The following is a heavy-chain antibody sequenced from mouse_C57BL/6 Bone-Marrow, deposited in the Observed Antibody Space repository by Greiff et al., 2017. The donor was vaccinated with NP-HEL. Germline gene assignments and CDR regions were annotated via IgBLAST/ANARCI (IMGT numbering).Heavy chain of an antibody. CDR1: GYTFTSYW. CDR3: ARSRYGSSPYWYFDV. D-gene: IGHD1-1*01. Sequence: VQLQQPGAELVRPGTSVKLSCKASGYTFTSYWMHWVKQRPGQGLEWIGVIDPSDSYTNYNQKFKGKATLTVDTTSSTAYMQLSSLTSEDSAVYYCARSRYGSSPYWYFDVGGTGTTVTVSS. J-gene: IGHJ1*03. CDR2: IDPSDSYT. V-gene: IGHV1-59*01.